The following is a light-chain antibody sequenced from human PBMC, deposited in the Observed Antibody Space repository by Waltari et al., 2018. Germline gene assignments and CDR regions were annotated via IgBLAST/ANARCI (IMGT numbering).Light chain of an antibody. J-gene: IGKJ1*01. CDR3: QQYYSSPRT. CDR2: WAS. V-gene: IGKV4-1*01. Sequence: DTVITHSPDSLAGSLGARAPIKCRCSQSIFHTSDMKSYVPWFQQKRGQPPKLLVSWASARESGVPERFSGSGSGTDFTLTISSLQTEDVATYYCQQYYSSPRTFGQGTKV. CDR1: QSIFHTSDMKSY.